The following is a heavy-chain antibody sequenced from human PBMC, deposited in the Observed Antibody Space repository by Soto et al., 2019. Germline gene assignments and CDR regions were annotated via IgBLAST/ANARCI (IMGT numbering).Heavy chain of an antibody. Sequence: EVQLVESGGGLVQPGGSLRLSCAASGIPVSSNYMTWVRQAPGKGLEWVSVLHSGGDRYYANSVKGRFTISRHDSTNTLFLQMNSLTAEDTAVYYCPRDGPYYYASRMDVWGQGTTVTVSS. CDR1: GIPVSSNY. J-gene: IGHJ6*02. V-gene: IGHV3-53*04. CDR3: PRDGPYYYASRMDV. D-gene: IGHD3-10*01. CDR2: LHSGGDR.